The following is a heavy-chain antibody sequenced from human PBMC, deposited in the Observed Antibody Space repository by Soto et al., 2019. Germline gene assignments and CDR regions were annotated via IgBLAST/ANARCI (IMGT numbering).Heavy chain of an antibody. J-gene: IGHJ4*02. V-gene: IGHV3-23*01. D-gene: IGHD3-22*01. CDR2: ISGSGGST. CDR3: AKFPNGGSSGYYH. CDR1: GFTFSSYA. Sequence: PGGSLRLSCAASGFTFSSYAMSWVRQAPGKGLEWVSAISGSGGSTYYADSVKGRFTISRGNSKNTLYLQMNSLRAEDTAVYYCAKFPNGGSSGYYHWGQGTLVTVSS.